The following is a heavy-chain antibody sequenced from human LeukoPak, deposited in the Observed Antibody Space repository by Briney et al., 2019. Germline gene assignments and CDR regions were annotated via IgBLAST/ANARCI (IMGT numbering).Heavy chain of an antibody. J-gene: IGHJ3*02. CDR1: GLTFSSYA. CDR2: ISGSGGST. CDR3: AKDGYSSSSQTAFDI. V-gene: IGHV3-23*01. D-gene: IGHD6-6*01. Sequence: GGSLRLSCAASGLTFSSYAMSWVRQAPGKGLEWVSAISGSGGSTYYADSVKGRFTISRDNSKNTLYLQMNSLRAEDTAVYYCAKDGYSSSSQTAFDIWGQGTMVTVSS.